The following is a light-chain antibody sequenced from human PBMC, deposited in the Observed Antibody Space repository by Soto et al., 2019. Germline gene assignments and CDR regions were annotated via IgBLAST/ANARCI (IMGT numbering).Light chain of an antibody. CDR3: QRYGSSPRT. J-gene: IGKJ1*01. CDR1: QSVSSNY. Sequence: EIVLTQSPGTLSLSPGERATLSCRASQSVSSNYLAWYQQKPGQAPRLLIYGASSRATGIPDRFSGSGSGTDFTLTISRLEPEDFAVYYCQRYGSSPRTFGRGTKVEIK. CDR2: GAS. V-gene: IGKV3-20*01.